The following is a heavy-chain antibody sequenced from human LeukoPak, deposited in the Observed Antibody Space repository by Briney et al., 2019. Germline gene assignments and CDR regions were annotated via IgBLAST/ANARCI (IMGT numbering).Heavy chain of an antibody. CDR2: ISGNSGSI. CDR1: GYTFDDYA. J-gene: IGHJ4*02. CDR3: AKDHNYYGSGNYFDY. Sequence: GRSLRLSCAASGYTFDDYAMHWVRQAPGKGPEWVSGISGNSGSIGYADSVKGRFTISRDNAKNSLYLQMNSLRAEDTALYYCAKDHNYYGSGNYFDYWGQGTLVTVSS. D-gene: IGHD3-10*01. V-gene: IGHV3-9*01.